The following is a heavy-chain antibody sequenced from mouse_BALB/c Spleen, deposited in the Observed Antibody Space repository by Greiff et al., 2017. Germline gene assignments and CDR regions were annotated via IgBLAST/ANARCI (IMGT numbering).Heavy chain of an antibody. V-gene: IGHV1-20*02. CDR2: INPYNGDT. D-gene: IGHD1-1*01. CDR3: AREYYGSTFAY. Sequence: VQLKQSGPELVKPGASVKISCKASGYSFTGYFMNWVMQSHGKSLEWIGRINPYNGDTFYNQKFKGKATLTVDKSSSTAHMELRSLASEDSAVYYCAREYYGSTFAYWGQGTLVTVSA. CDR1: GYSFTGYF. J-gene: IGHJ3*01.